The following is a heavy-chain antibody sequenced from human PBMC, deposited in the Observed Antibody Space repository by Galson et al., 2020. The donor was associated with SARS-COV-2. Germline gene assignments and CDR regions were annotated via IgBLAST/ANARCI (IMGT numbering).Heavy chain of an antibody. V-gene: IGHV4-61*02. Sequence: SETLSLTCTVSGGSLTGGSYYWSWIQQPAGKGLEWIGRIHSSGSTNYNPSLKSRVTISIDTSKNQFSLRLSSVTAADTAIYYCASGPVAGSGEWGQGTLVTVSS. J-gene: IGHJ4*02. CDR2: IHSSGST. D-gene: IGHD6-19*01. CDR3: ASGPVAGSGE. CDR1: GGSLTGGSYY.